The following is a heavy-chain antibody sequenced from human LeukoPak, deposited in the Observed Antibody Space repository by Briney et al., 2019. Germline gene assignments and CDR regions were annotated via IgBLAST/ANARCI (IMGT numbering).Heavy chain of an antibody. CDR2: LYYSGST. J-gene: IGHJ5*02. Sequence: SETLSLTCTVSGGSISSYYWSWIRQPPGKGLEWIGYLYYSGSTNYNPSLKSRVTISVDTSKNHFSLKLSSVTAADTAVYYCARVGYGSGSWWDNWFDPWGQGTLVTVSS. V-gene: IGHV4-59*01. CDR3: ARVGYGSGSWWDNWFDP. CDR1: GGSISSYY. D-gene: IGHD3-10*01.